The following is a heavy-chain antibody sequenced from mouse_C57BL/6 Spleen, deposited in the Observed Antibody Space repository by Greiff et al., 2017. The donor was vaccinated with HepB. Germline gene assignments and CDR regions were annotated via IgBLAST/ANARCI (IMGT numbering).Heavy chain of an antibody. J-gene: IGHJ4*01. V-gene: IGHV5-4*01. Sequence: EVNLVESGGGLVKPGGSLKLSCAASGFTFSSYAMSWVRQTPEKRLEWVATISDGGSYTYYPDNVKGRFTISRDNAKNNLYLQMSHLKSEDTAMYYFARDYGDYAMDYWGQGTSVTVSS. CDR3: ARDYGDYAMDY. D-gene: IGHD1-1*02. CDR2: ISDGGSYT. CDR1: GFTFSSYA.